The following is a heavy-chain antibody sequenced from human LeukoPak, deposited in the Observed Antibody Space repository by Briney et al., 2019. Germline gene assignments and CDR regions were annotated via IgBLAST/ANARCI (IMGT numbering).Heavy chain of an antibody. D-gene: IGHD5-12*01. Sequence: PGGSLRLSCAASGFTVSSNYMSWVRQAPGKGLEWVSAIYSGGSTYYADSVKGRFTISRDNSKNTLYLQMNSLRAEDTAVYYCARDLRDGYNYRYFDYWGQGTLVTVSS. CDR3: ARDLRDGYNYRYFDY. V-gene: IGHV3-66*01. CDR2: IYSGGST. J-gene: IGHJ4*02. CDR1: GFTVSSNY.